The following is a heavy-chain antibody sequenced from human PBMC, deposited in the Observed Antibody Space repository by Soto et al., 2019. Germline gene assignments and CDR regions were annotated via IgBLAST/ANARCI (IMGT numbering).Heavy chain of an antibody. V-gene: IGHV3-30*03. CDR1: AFTFSSYG. Sequence: GGSLRLSCAASAFTFSSYGMHGVRQAPGKGLEWVACISTDGSNKYYEDYVKGRFTISRDNSKNTLYLQMNSLRAEDTAVYYCARGGGHSSSWYNYYYGMDVWGQGTTVTVS. D-gene: IGHD6-13*01. CDR2: ISTDGSNK. CDR3: ARGGGHSSSWYNYYYGMDV. J-gene: IGHJ6*02.